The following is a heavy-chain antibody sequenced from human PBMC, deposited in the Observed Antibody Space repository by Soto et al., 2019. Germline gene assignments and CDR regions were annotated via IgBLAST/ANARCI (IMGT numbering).Heavy chain of an antibody. V-gene: IGHV3-30*18. J-gene: IGHJ4*02. CDR1: GFTFSSYG. CDR2: ISYDGSNK. CDR3: AKGPDFWSGYYIH. Sequence: LRLSCAASGFTFSSYGMHWVRQAPGKGLEWVAVISYDGSNKYYADSVKGRFTISRDNSKNTLYLQMNSLRAEDTAVYYCAKGPDFWSGYYIHWGQGTLVTVSS. D-gene: IGHD3-3*01.